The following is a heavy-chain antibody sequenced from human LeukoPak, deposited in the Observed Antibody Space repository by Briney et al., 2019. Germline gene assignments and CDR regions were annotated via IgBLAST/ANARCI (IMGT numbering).Heavy chain of an antibody. D-gene: IGHD3-10*01. V-gene: IGHV4-38-2*01. CDR1: GFSISSGCY. J-gene: IGHJ6*04. CDR3: AGYYASGVSAYDYFGMDV. Sequence: LETLSLTCAVSGFSISSGCYWGWIRQPPGKGLEWIGSMSHNRGTYYNSSLKSRVTISMDTSKNQFSLRLSSVTAADTAVYYCAGYYASGVSAYDYFGMDVWGKGTTVTVSS. CDR2: MSHNRGT.